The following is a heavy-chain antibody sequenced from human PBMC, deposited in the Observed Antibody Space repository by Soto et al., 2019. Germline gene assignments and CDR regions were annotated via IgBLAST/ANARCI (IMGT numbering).Heavy chain of an antibody. CDR3: ARVRCFNGLCHTADYGMDV. J-gene: IGHJ6*02. CDR1: GDVFRSYG. D-gene: IGHD2-8*01. CDR2: IIPISGTT. V-gene: IGHV1-69*13. Sequence: ASVKVSCKASGDVFRSYGINWVRQAPGQGLEWMGGIIPISGTTNYAQKFQGRVAITADESTDTVYMELSRLRSEDTAVYFCARVRCFNGLCHTADYGMDVWGQGTTVT.